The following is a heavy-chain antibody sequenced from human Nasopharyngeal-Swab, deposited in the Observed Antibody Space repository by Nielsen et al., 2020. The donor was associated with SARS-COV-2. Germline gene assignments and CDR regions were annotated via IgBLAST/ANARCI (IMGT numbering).Heavy chain of an antibody. CDR2: INHSGST. Sequence: SETLSLTCAVYGGSFSGYYWSWIRQPPGKGQDWIGEINHSGSTKYNPSLKSRVNISVDTSKNQFSLKVSSVTAADTAVYYCARGGYYCSSTSCYYYSGYYYGMDVWGQGTTVTVSS. V-gene: IGHV4-34*01. D-gene: IGHD2-2*01. J-gene: IGHJ6*02. CDR1: GGSFSGYY. CDR3: ARGGYYCSSTSCYYYSGYYYGMDV.